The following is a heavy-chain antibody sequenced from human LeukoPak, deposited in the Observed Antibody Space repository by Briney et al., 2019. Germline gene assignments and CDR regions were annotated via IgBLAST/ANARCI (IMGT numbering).Heavy chain of an antibody. CDR2: ISGYNGNT. CDR1: GYTFASYG. J-gene: IGHJ4*02. Sequence: GASVKVSCKASGYTFASYGISWVRQAPGQGLEWMGWISGYNGNTHYEQKLQGRVTMTTDTSASTAYMELRSLRSDDTAVYYCARVQWELLLFDYWGQGTLVTVSS. V-gene: IGHV1-18*01. CDR3: ARVQWELLLFDY. D-gene: IGHD1-26*01.